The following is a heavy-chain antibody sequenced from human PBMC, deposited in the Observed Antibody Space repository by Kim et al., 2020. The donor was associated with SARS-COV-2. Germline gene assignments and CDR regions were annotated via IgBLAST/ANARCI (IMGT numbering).Heavy chain of an antibody. CDR2: IKSKTDGGTT. CDR1: GFTFSNAW. D-gene: IGHD3-3*01. J-gene: IGHJ6*02. CDR3: TRGPHYDFWSGYYSSLVGYYYGMDV. Sequence: GGSLRLSCAASGFTFSNAWMSWVRQAPGKGLEWVGRIKSKTDGGTTDYAAPVKGRFTISRDDSKNTLYLQMNSLKTEDTAVYYCTRGPHYDFWSGYYSSLVGYYYGMDVWGQGTTVTVSS. V-gene: IGHV3-15*01.